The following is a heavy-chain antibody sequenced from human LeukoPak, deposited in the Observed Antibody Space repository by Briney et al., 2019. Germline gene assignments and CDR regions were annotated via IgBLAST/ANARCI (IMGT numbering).Heavy chain of an antibody. Sequence: ASVKVSCKASGYNFVNYAVTWVRQAPGQGLEWMGWISGSNAHKNYAQNLQDRVTMTTDTSTATAYMELRGLRSDDTAVYYCARGGVSTRYCGVTNCYLTPIDYWGQGTRVTVSS. J-gene: IGHJ4*02. D-gene: IGHD2-2*01. CDR3: ARGGVSTRYCGVTNCYLTPIDY. CDR1: GYNFVNYA. CDR2: ISGSNAHK. V-gene: IGHV1-18*01.